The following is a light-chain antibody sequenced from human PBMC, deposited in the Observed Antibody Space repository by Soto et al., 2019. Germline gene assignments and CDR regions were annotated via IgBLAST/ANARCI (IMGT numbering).Light chain of an antibody. CDR3: CSYTGSSPLYV. Sequence: QSVLTQPASVSASPGQSITISCTGTSSDFGSYNLVSWFQQHPGKAPKLIIYDVSQRPSGVSNRFSGSKSGNTASLTISGLQTDDEADYHCCSYTGSSPLYVFGTGTKVTVL. CDR1: SSDFGSYNL. J-gene: IGLJ1*01. CDR2: DVS. V-gene: IGLV2-23*02.